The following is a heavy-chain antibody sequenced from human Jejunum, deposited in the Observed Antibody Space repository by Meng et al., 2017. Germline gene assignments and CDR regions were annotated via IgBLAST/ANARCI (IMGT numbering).Heavy chain of an antibody. V-gene: IGHV1-3*01. Sequence: VQRVQPGAEGKKPGASVKVSCKASGYTFTNYAMNWVRQAPGQRREGMGWINAGNGDTKYLQKFQGRVTITRDTSASTAYMELSSLRSEDTAVYYFARAIGVVIMEAGYWGQGTLVTVSS. D-gene: IGHD2-2*01. CDR2: INAGNGDT. CDR1: GYTFTNYA. J-gene: IGHJ4*02. CDR3: ARAIGVVIMEAGY.